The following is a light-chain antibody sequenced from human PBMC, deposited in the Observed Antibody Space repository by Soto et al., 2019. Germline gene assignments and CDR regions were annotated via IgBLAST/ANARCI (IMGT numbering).Light chain of an antibody. J-gene: IGLJ3*02. CDR3: TSFTTISTWV. V-gene: IGLV2-14*01. CDR2: EVS. CDR1: SSDVGGYNY. Sequence: QSALTQPASVSGSPGQSITISCTGTSSDVGGYNYVSWFQHHPGKAPKLIIYEVSYRPSGVSARFSGSKSGDTASLTISELQAEDEADYYCTSFTTISTWVFGGGTKLTVL.